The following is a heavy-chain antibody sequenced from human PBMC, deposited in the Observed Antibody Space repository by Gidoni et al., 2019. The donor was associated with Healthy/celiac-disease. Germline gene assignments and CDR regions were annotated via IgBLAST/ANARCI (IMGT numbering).Heavy chain of an antibody. D-gene: IGHD5-12*01. CDR1: GYTFTNYY. CDR3: ARALDGYDDY. CDR2: INPNSGGT. V-gene: IGHV1-2*06. J-gene: IGHJ4*02. Sequence: QVQLVQSGAEMKKPGASVKVSCTASGYTFTNYYIHWVRQAPGQGPEWMGRINPNSGGTNYAQKFQGRVTMTTDTPITTAYMELTRLRSDDTAVYYCARALDGYDDYWGQGALVTVSS.